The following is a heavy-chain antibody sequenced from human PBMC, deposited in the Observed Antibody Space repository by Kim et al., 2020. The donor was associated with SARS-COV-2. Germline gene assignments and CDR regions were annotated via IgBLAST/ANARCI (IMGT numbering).Heavy chain of an antibody. J-gene: IGHJ6*02. D-gene: IGHD3-10*01. Sequence: GGSLRLSCAASGFTFSSYSMNWVRQAPGKGLEWVSYISSSSSTIYYADSVKGRFTISRDNAKNSLYLQMNSLRDEDSAVYYCARVLITMVRGVAMYYYYGMDVWGQGTTVTVSS. CDR2: ISSSSSTI. V-gene: IGHV3-48*02. CDR3: ARVLITMVRGVAMYYYYGMDV. CDR1: GFTFSSYS.